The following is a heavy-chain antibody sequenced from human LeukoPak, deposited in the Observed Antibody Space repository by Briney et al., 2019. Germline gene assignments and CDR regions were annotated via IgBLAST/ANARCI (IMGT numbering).Heavy chain of an antibody. D-gene: IGHD3-22*01. V-gene: IGHV3-48*04. Sequence: GGSLRLSCAASGFTFSSYSMNWVRQAPGKGLEGVSYISSSSSTIYYADSVKGRFTISRDNAKNSLYLQMNSLRAEDTAVYYCARMYYYDSSGHGGFDYWGQGTLVTVSS. CDR1: GFTFSSYS. CDR3: ARMYYYDSSGHGGFDY. CDR2: ISSSSSTI. J-gene: IGHJ4*02.